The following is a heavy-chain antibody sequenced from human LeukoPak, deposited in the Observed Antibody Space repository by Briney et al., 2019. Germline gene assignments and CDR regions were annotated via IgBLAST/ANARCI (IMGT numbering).Heavy chain of an antibody. D-gene: IGHD6-13*01. CDR1: GGSISSSSYY. CDR3: ARHLYSSRGAYFDY. CDR2: IYYSGST. Sequence: SETLSLTCTVSGGSISSSSYYWGWIRQPPGKVLEWIGSIYYSGSTYYNPSLKSRVTISVDTSKNQFSLKLSSVTAADTAVYYCARHLYSSRGAYFDYWGQGTLVTVSS. V-gene: IGHV4-39*01. J-gene: IGHJ4*02.